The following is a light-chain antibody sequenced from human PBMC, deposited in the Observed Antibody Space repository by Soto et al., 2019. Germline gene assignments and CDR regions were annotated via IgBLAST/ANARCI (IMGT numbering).Light chain of an antibody. J-gene: IGKJ4*01. CDR2: GAS. V-gene: IGKV3-15*01. Sequence: EIVMTQSPATLSVSPGERATLSCRASQSVSSNLAWYQQKPGQAPRLLIYGASTRATGIPARFSGSGSETEFTLTISILQSEDSAVYYCQQYNNWTPLTFGGGTKVDIK. CDR3: QQYNNWTPLT. CDR1: QSVSSN.